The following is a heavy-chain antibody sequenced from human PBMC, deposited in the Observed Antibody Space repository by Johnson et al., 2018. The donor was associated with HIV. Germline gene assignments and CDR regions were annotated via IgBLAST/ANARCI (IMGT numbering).Heavy chain of an antibody. CDR3: ARGYYDFWSGYLDAFDI. D-gene: IGHD3-3*01. Sequence: VQLVESGGGLVQPGGSLRLSCAASGFTFSDHYMDWVRQAPGKGLEWVGRTRNKANSYTTEYAASVKGRFTIPRDDSRNSLYLQMNSLRAEDTAVYYCARGYYDFWSGYLDAFDIWGQGTMVTVSS. J-gene: IGHJ3*02. CDR1: GFTFSDHY. CDR2: TRNKANSYTT. V-gene: IGHV3-72*01.